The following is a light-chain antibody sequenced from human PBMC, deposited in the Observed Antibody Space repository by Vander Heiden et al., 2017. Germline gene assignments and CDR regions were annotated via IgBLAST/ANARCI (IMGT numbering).Light chain of an antibody. Sequence: SALPQPASVSGSPGQSITIPCSGTSSDVGAYNYVSCFQQHPDKAPKLIIYDVSIRPSGVSNRFSGSKSGNTASLTISGLLPEDEADYFCSSYTSTSTLYVFGTGTKVTVL. CDR1: SSDVGAYNY. CDR2: DVS. J-gene: IGLJ1*01. V-gene: IGLV2-14*01. CDR3: SSYTSTSTLYV.